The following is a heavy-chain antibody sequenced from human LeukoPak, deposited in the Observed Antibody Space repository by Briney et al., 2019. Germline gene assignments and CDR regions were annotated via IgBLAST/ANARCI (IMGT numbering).Heavy chain of an antibody. CDR2: IYYSGII. Sequence: SETLSLTCTVSGASISSYYWSWIRQPPGKGLEWIGYIYYSGIINYNPSLKSRVTMSVDTSKNQFSLKLSSVTAADTAVYYCARLGVAGTSCFDPWGQGTLVTVSS. CDR1: GASISSYY. D-gene: IGHD6-19*01. V-gene: IGHV4-59*12. J-gene: IGHJ5*02. CDR3: ARLGVAGTSCFDP.